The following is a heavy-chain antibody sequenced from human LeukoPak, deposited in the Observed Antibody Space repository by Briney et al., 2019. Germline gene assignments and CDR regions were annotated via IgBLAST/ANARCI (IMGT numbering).Heavy chain of an antibody. CDR2: ICYSGNT. J-gene: IGHJ3*02. CDR1: GGSISSYY. Sequence: SETLSLTCTVSGGSISSYYWSWIRQPPGKGLEWIGYICYSGNTNYNPSLESRVTISVDTSKNQFSLKLSSVTAADTAVYYCARHVRLGDAFDIWGQGTMVTVSS. CDR3: ARHVRLGDAFDI. V-gene: IGHV4-59*08. D-gene: IGHD3-16*01.